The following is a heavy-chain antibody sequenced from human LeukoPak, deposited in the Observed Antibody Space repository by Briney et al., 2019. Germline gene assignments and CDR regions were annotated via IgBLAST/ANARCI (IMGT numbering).Heavy chain of an antibody. CDR2: TNHRGST. D-gene: IGHD3-10*01. V-gene: IGHV4-34*01. CDR1: GGSFSGHY. Sequence: SETLSLTCAVYGGSFSGHYWSWIRQPPGKGLEWIGETNHRGSTDSNPSLRSRVTISVDTSNNQFSLRLSSVTAADTAVYYCARGNYYFGSGSYYPFDFWGQGTLVPVSS. J-gene: IGHJ4*02. CDR3: ARGNYYFGSGSYYPFDF.